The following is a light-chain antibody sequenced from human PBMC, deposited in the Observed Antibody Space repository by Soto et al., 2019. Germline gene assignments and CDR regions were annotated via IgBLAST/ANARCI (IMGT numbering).Light chain of an antibody. CDR2: DAS. V-gene: IGKV1D-13*01. J-gene: IGKJ2*01. CDR1: QGITSA. CDR3: HHFNNYPAYT. Sequence: AIQLTQSPSSLSASVGDRVTITCRASQGITSALAWYQQKPGKAPKLLINDASTLESGVPSRFSGSGSGTDFTLTISSLQPEDFATYYCHHFNNYPAYTFGQGTKLEIK.